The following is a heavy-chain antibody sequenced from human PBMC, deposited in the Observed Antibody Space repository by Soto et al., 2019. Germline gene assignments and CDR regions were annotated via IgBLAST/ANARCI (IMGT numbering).Heavy chain of an antibody. CDR1: GFTFSTYG. CDR2: IWYDGSNQ. V-gene: IGHV3-33*04. D-gene: IGHD3-10*01. CDR3: ARDLGAFNYGSAYFDY. Sequence: WGCLRLSGAPGGFTFSTYGMHWVRQAPGKGHEWVAVIWYDGSNQYYADSVKGRFTISRCNSKNMFYLQINSLRSEDTAVYYCARDLGAFNYGSAYFDYWGQGTPVTVSS. J-gene: IGHJ4*02.